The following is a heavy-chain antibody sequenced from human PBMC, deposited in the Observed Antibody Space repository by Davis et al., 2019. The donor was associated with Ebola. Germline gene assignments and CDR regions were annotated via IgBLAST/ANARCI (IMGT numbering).Heavy chain of an antibody. CDR1: GYTFTSYY. Sequence: ASVKVSCKASGYTFTSYYMHWVRQAPGQGLEWMGTINPSGGSTSYAQKFQDRVTMTRDTSTSTVYMELSSLRSEDTAVYYCARTRTNGVWEYFQFWGQGTLLTVSS. D-gene: IGHD2-8*01. V-gene: IGHV1-46*01. J-gene: IGHJ1*01. CDR2: INPSGGST. CDR3: ARTRTNGVWEYFQF.